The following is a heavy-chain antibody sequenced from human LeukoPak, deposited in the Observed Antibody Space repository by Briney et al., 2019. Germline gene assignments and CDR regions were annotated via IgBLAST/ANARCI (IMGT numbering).Heavy chain of an antibody. CDR1: GYTFTGHY. D-gene: IGHD3-16*02. J-gene: IGHJ4*02. CDR2: INPNSGGT. V-gene: IGHV1-2*02. CDR3: ARTVGPRYFDY. Sequence: ASVKVSCKASGYTFTGHYIHWVRQAPGQGLEWMGWINPNSGGTNYAQKFQGRVTMTRDTSISTAYMELSRLRSDDTAVYYCARTVGPRYFDYWGQGTLVTVSS.